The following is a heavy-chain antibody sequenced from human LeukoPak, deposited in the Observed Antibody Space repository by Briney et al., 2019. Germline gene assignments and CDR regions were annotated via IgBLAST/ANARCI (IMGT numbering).Heavy chain of an antibody. J-gene: IGHJ4*02. D-gene: IGHD6-13*01. CDR3: AKGYYSTIDY. CDR2: IQYDGSNA. V-gene: IGHV3-30*02. Sequence: GGSLRLSCAASGFTFSNAWMSWVRKYPGKGLEWVALIQYDGSNAYYADSVKGRFTISRDNSKNTLYLQMNSLRAEDTAVYYCAKGYYSTIDYWGQGTLVAVSS. CDR1: GFTFSNAW.